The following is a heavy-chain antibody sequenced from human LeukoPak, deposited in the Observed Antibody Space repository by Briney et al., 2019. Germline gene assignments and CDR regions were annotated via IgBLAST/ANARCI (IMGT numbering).Heavy chain of an antibody. CDR1: GGSVSSGGYY. V-gene: IGHV4-30-2*01. Sequence: SETLSLTCSVSGGSVSSGGYYWSWIRQPLGKGLEWIGYIYHNGGTYYTPSLKRRVTISVDRSKNQFSLKLSSVTAADTAVYYCARGVSSGGTSFDYWGQGTLVTVSS. J-gene: IGHJ4*02. D-gene: IGHD2-15*01. CDR3: ARGVSSGGTSFDY. CDR2: IYHNGGT.